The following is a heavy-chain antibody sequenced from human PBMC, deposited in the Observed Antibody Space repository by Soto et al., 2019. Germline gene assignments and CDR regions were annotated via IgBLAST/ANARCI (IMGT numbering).Heavy chain of an antibody. CDR2: ISSDGGIT. J-gene: IGHJ4*02. D-gene: IGHD2-8*01. Sequence: QVQVTESGGGVVQPGGSLRLSCATSGLTFSAYSMHWFRQAPGKGLEWVAVISSDGGITIYADFVKGRFTISRDNSKNTLHLQMNSLRLEDTALYYCAREPVTTKWFFDNWGQGILVVVSS. V-gene: IGHV3-30*14. CDR3: AREPVTTKWFFDN. CDR1: GLTFSAYS.